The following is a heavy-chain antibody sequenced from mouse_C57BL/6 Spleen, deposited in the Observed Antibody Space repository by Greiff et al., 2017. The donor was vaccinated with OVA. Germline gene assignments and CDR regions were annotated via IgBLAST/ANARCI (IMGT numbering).Heavy chain of an antibody. CDR2: ISNGGGST. CDR1: GFTFSDYY. CDR3: ARPSYDYDAMDY. D-gene: IGHD6-1*01. V-gene: IGHV5-12*01. Sequence: EVHLVESGGGLVQPGGSLNLSCAASGFTFSDYYMYWVRQTPEKRLEWVAYISNGGGSTYYPDTVKGRFTISSDNAKHTLYLQMSRLKSEDTAMYYCARPSYDYDAMDYWGQGTSVTVSS. J-gene: IGHJ4*01.